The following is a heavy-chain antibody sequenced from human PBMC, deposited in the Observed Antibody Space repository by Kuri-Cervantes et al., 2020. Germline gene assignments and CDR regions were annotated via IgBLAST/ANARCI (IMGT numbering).Heavy chain of an antibody. D-gene: IGHD3-22*01. Sequence: KVSCKGSGYSFTSYWFGWVRQMPGKGLEWMGIIYPGDSDTRYSPSFQGQVTISRDNSKNTLYLQMNSLRAEDTAVYYCAKISLYYYDSSGYYFGLYFQHWGQGTLVTVSS. J-gene: IGHJ1*01. CDR2: IYPGDSDT. CDR1: GYSFTSYW. V-gene: IGHV5-51*01. CDR3: AKISLYYYDSSGYYFGLYFQH.